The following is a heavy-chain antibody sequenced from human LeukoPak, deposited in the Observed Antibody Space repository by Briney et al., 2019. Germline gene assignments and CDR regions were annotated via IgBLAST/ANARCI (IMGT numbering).Heavy chain of an antibody. D-gene: IGHD3-3*01. V-gene: IGHV4-31*03. CDR1: GGSISSGGYY. J-gene: IGHJ5*02. CDR3: ARGTITIFENWFDP. CDR2: IYYSGST. Sequence: SETLSLTCTVSGGSISSGGYYWSWLRQHPGKGLEWIGYIYYSGSTYYNPSLKSRVTISVDTSKNQFSLKLSSVTVADTAVYYCARGTITIFENWFDPWGQGTLVTVSS.